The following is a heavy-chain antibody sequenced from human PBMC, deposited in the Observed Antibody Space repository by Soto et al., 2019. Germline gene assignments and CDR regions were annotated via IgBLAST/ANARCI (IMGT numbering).Heavy chain of an antibody. CDR1: GYTFTSCA. D-gene: IGHD2-15*01. V-gene: IGHV1-3*01. J-gene: IGHJ3*02. Sequence: GASVKVSCKASGYTFTSCAMHWVRQAPGQRLEWMGWINAGNGNTKYSQKFQGRVTITRDTSASTAYMELSSLRSEDTAVYYCARDSCSGGSCYFFPAAFDIWGQGTMVTVSS. CDR3: ARDSCSGGSCYFFPAAFDI. CDR2: INAGNGNT.